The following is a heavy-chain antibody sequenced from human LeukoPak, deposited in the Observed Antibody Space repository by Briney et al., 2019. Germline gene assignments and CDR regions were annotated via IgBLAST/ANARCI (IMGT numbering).Heavy chain of an antibody. D-gene: IGHD3-16*01. Sequence: GGSLRLSCVASGFTFSSFGMHWVRQAPGKGLDWVGFIRYDGSYNEYYAESVKGRFTISRDNSKNTLYLQMNSLRAEDTAVYYCARDSLGCAFDIWGQGTMVTVSS. CDR3: ARDSLGCAFDI. V-gene: IGHV3-30*02. J-gene: IGHJ3*02. CDR2: IRYDGSYNE. CDR1: GFTFSSFG.